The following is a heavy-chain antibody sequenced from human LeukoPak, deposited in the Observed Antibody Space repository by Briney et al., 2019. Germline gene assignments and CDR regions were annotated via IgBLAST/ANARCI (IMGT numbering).Heavy chain of an antibody. CDR2: ISSDGTNK. D-gene: IGHD1-26*01. CDR1: GFHFSSYA. V-gene: IGHV3-30-3*01. Sequence: GGSLRLSCAASGFHFSSYATHWVRQAPGKGLEWVAFISSDGTNKYHAESVKGRFTISRDLSSNTVYLQMNSLRAEDTALYYCARALSDYHYYMEVWGKGTMVIVSS. CDR3: ARALSDYHYYMEV. J-gene: IGHJ6*03.